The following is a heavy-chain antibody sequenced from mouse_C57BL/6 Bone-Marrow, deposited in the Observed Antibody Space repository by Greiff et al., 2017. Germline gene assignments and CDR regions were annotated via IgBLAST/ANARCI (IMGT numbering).Heavy chain of an antibody. CDR1: GYTFTSYG. CDR2: IYPRSGNT. V-gene: IGHV1-81*01. J-gene: IGHJ3*01. CDR3: ARSYYYGSSFAY. Sequence: VQLQQSGAELARPGASVKLSCKASGYTFTSYGISWVKQRTGQGLEWIGEIYPRSGNTYYNEKFKGKATLTADKSSSTAYRELRSLTSEDSAVYFCARSYYYGSSFAYWGQGTLVTVSA. D-gene: IGHD1-1*01.